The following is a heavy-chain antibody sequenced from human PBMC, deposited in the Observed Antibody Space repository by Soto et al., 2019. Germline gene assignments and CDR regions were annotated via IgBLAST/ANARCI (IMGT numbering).Heavy chain of an antibody. CDR3: ARGPPGCSSWYWYFDL. V-gene: IGHV1-69*01. J-gene: IGHJ2*01. CDR2: IIPIFGTA. CDR1: GGTFSSYA. D-gene: IGHD6-13*01. Sequence: QVQLVQSGAEVKKPGSSVKVSCKASGGTFSSYAISWVRQAPGQGLEWMGGIIPIFGTANYAQKFQGRVTITADESTSTAYVELSSLRSEDTAVYYCARGPPGCSSWYWYFDLWGRGTLVSVSS.